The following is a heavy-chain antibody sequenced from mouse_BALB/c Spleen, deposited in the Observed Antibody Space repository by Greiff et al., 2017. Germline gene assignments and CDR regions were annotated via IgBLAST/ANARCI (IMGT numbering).Heavy chain of an antibody. V-gene: IGHV14-1*02. CDR3: ARLPGYFDV. CDR2: IDPENGNT. CDR1: GFNIKDYY. J-gene: IGHJ1*01. Sequence: VQLKQSGAELVRPGALVKLSCKASGFNIKDYYMHWVKQRPEQGLEWIGWIDPENGNTIYDPKFQGKASITADTSSNTAYLQLSSLTSEDTAVYYCARLPGYFDVWGAGTTVTVS.